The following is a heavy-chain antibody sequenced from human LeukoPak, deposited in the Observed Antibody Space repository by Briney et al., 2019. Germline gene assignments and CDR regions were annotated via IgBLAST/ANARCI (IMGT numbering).Heavy chain of an antibody. CDR3: ASRSYYYDSSGHDAFDI. D-gene: IGHD3-22*01. V-gene: IGHV1-18*01. J-gene: IGHJ3*02. CDR1: GYTFTSYG. CDR2: ISAYNGNT. Sequence: ASVKVSCKASGYTFTSYGISWVRQAPGQGLEWMGWISAYNGNTNYAQKLQGRVTMTTDTSTSTAYMELRSLRSDDTAVYYCASRSYYYDSSGHDAFDIWGQGTMVTVSS.